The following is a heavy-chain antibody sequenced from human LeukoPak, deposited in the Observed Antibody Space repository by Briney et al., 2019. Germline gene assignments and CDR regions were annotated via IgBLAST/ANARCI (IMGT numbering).Heavy chain of an antibody. J-gene: IGHJ4*02. CDR1: GGSISCHY. CDR3: ARLATESSSGWLVFDY. V-gene: IGHV4-59*08. CDR2: IYYSGST. Sequence: SETLSLTCTVSGGSISCHYWTWIRQPPGKGLEWIGYIYYSGSTNHNPSLKSRVTISIDTSKNQFSLKLSSVTAADTAVYYCARLATESSSGWLVFDYWGQGTLVTVSS. D-gene: IGHD6-19*01.